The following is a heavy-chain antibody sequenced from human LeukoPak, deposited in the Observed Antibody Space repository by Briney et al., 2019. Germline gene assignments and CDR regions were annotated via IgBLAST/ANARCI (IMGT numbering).Heavy chain of an antibody. CDR1: GYTFTSYD. D-gene: IGHD6-13*01. V-gene: IGHV1-8*01. J-gene: IGHJ6*02. CDR2: MNPNSGNT. CDR3: ARLGGRDSSSWYYYYYGMDV. Sequence: ASVKVSCKASGYTFTSYDINWVRQATGQGLEWMGWMNPNSGNTGYAQKFQGRVTMTRNTSISTAYMELSSLRSEDTAVYYCARLGGRDSSSWYYYYYGMDVWGQGTTVTVSS.